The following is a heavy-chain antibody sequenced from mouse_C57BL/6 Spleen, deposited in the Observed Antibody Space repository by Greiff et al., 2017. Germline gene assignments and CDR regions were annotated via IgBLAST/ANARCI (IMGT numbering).Heavy chain of an antibody. V-gene: IGHV1-55*01. D-gene: IGHD1-1*01. CDR3: ARGGTVAPYFDY. CDR1: GYTFTSYW. CDR2: IYPGSGST. Sequence: VQLQQSGAELVKPGASVKMSCKASGYTFTSYWITWVKQRPGQGLEWIGDIYPGSGSTNYNEKFKSKATLTVDTSSSTAYMQLSSLTSEDSAVYYCARGGTVAPYFDYWGQGTTLTVSS. J-gene: IGHJ2*01.